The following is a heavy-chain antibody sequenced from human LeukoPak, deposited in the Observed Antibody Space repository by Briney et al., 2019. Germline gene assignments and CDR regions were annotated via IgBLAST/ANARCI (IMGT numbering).Heavy chain of an antibody. CDR1: GFTFSTYW. D-gene: IGHD2-8*01. CDR2: ISDTGATT. CDR3: AKDTSIGRYCTNGVCSPFDY. V-gene: IGHV3-23*01. Sequence: GGSLRLSCAVSGFTFSTYWMHRVRQAPGKGLEWVSAISDTGATTYDADSVKGRFTISRDNSRSTLYLQMNSLRAEDTALYYCAKDTSIGRYCTNGVCSPFDYWGQGTLVTASS. J-gene: IGHJ4*02.